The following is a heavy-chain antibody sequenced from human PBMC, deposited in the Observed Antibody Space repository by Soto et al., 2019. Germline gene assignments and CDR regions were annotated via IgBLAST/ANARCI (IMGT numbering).Heavy chain of an antibody. CDR3: ARGRMIVVQLYNWFDP. CDR2: INHSGST. D-gene: IGHD3-22*01. V-gene: IGHV4-34*01. CDR1: GGSFSGYY. J-gene: IGHJ5*02. Sequence: QVQLQQWGAGLLKPSETLSLTCAVYGGSFSGYYWSWIRQPPGKGLEWIGEINHSGSTNYNPSLKSRVTISVDTSKNQCSLKLSSVTAADTAVYYCARGRMIVVQLYNWFDPWGQRTLVTVSS.